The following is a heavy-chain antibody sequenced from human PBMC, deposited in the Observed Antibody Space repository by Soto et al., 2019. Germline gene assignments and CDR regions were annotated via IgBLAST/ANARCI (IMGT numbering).Heavy chain of an antibody. V-gene: IGHV4-4*07. CDR3: ARAGNDYDILTGYFYYYGMDV. CDR2: IYTSGST. J-gene: IGHJ6*02. Sequence: SEALSLTCTGAGVAISSYYWSGIRQPAGKGREWIGRIYTSGSTNYNPSLKSRVTMSVDTSKNQFSLKLSSVTAADTAVYYCARAGNDYDILTGYFYYYGMDVWGQGTTVTVS. CDR1: GVAISSYY. D-gene: IGHD3-9*01.